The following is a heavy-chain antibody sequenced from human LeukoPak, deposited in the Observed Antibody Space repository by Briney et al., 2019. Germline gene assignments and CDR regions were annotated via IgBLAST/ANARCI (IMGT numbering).Heavy chain of an antibody. D-gene: IGHD3-10*01. CDR1: GGSISSYY. J-gene: IGHJ2*01. Sequence: SETLSLTCTVSGGSISSYYWSWIRQPPGKGLEWVGQIYYRGTTNYNPSLKSRVTISIDTSKNQFSLKLNSVTAADTAVYYCARAIHNRYGSGSYYGYFDLWGRGTLVTVSS. V-gene: IGHV4-59*01. CDR3: ARAIHNRYGSGSYYGYFDL. CDR2: IYYRGTT.